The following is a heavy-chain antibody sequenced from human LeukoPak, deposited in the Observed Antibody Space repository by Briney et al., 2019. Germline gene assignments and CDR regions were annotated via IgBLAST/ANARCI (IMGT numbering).Heavy chain of an antibody. V-gene: IGHV1-2*02. CDR3: ARGDYYDILTGRFFNYYMDV. D-gene: IGHD3-9*01. Sequence: ASVKVSCKASGYTFTGYHMHWVRQAPGQGLEWMGWINPNSGGTNYAQKFQGRVTMTRDTSISTAYMELSRLRSDDTAVYYCARGDYYDILTGRFFNYYMDVWGKGTTVTVSS. CDR2: INPNSGGT. J-gene: IGHJ6*03. CDR1: GYTFTGYH.